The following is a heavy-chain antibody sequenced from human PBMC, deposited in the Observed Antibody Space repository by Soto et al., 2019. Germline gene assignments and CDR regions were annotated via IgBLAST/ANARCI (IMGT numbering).Heavy chain of an antibody. J-gene: IGHJ4*02. CDR3: GKDRYYDSRIIDS. CDR1: GFTFNTNS. V-gene: IGHV3-23*01. Sequence: QPGGSLRLSCAASGFTFNTNSMSWVRQAPGKGLEWVAPLSGSGGFTEHADSVKGRFSISRDNSKNTLFLQVNGLRVDDTAVYYCGKDRYYDSRIIDSWGWGTLVTAPQ. D-gene: IGHD3-22*01. CDR2: LSGSGGFT.